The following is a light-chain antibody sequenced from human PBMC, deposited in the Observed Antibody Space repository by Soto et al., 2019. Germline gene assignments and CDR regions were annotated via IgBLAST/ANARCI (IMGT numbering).Light chain of an antibody. CDR2: GVS. CDR1: SSDIGGSNY. J-gene: IGLJ1*01. CDR3: YSSRSSSSTFYV. V-gene: IGLV2-14*03. Sequence: QSALTQPASVSGSPGQSITISCAGTSSDIGGSNYVSWYQQHPGKAPKLMIYGVSIRPSGVSNRFSGSKSGNTASLTISGLQAEDEADYFCYSSRSSSSTFYVFGTGTKLTVL.